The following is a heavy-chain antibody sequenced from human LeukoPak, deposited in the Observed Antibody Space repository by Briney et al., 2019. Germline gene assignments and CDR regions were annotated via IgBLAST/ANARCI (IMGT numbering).Heavy chain of an antibody. Sequence: GGSLRLSCAASGFTFSNYAMSWVRQAPGKGLEWVSAIDGSGGSTFYANSVRGRFTISRDNSMNTLYLQMNSLRAEDTAVYYCAKTKSFWAPFDYWGQGTLVTVSS. CDR3: AKTKSFWAPFDY. CDR2: IDGSGGST. J-gene: IGHJ4*02. D-gene: IGHD1-26*01. CDR1: GFTFSNYA. V-gene: IGHV3-23*01.